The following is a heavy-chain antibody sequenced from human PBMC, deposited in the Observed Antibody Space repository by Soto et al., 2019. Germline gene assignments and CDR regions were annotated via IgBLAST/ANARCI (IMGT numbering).Heavy chain of an antibody. V-gene: IGHV1-18*01. J-gene: IGHJ3*02. CDR2: ISAYNGNT. CDR1: GYTFTSYG. CDR3: ASVGFWSDEGGAFDI. Sequence: QVQLVQSGAEVKKPGASVKVSCKASGYTFTSYGISWVRQAPGQGLEWMGWISAYNGNTNYAQKLQGRGTMTTDTSPSTSCMELRSLRSDDNAVYYCASVGFWSDEGGAFDIWGQGTMVTVSS. D-gene: IGHD3-3*01.